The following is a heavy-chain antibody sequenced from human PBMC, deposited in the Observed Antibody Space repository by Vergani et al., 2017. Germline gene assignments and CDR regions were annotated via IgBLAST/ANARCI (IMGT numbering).Heavy chain of an antibody. V-gene: IGHV3-33*01. CDR2: TWYDGNTK. J-gene: IGHJ5*02. Sequence: QVQLVESGGGVVQPGRSLRLSCAASGFTFNQYGMHWVRQAPGKRLEWVAITWYDGNTKQYADSVKGRFTISRDNSKSTMYLQMNSLRDEDTGVYYCARDLRLLYNRFDPWGQGTLVTVSS. CDR1: GFTFNQYG. CDR3: ARDLRLLYNRFDP. D-gene: IGHD1-14*01.